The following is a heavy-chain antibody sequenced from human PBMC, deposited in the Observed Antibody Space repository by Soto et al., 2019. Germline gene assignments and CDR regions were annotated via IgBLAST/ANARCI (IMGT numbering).Heavy chain of an antibody. Sequence: QVQLVESGGGVVQPGRSLRLSCAASGFNFSSYAMHWVRQAPGKGLEWVAVISYDGSNKYYADSVKGRFTISRDNSKNTLYLQMNSLRAEDTAVYYCARDLGTTPFDYWGQGTLVTVSS. CDR3: ARDLGTTPFDY. D-gene: IGHD1-1*01. CDR2: ISYDGSNK. CDR1: GFNFSSYA. V-gene: IGHV3-30-3*01. J-gene: IGHJ4*02.